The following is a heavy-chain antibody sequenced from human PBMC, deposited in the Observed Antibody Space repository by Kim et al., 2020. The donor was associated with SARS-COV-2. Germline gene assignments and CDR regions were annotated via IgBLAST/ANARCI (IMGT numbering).Heavy chain of an antibody. D-gene: IGHD2-15*01. Sequence: NYNPSLRSRVTISVNTSKSKYSLRLSSVPAADTAVYYCAGGSLLYDAFDSWGQGTMVTVSS. V-gene: IGHV4-59*09. J-gene: IGHJ3*02. CDR3: AGGSLLYDAFDS.